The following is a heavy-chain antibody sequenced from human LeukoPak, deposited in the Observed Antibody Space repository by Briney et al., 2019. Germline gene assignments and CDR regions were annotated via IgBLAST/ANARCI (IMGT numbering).Heavy chain of an antibody. Sequence: PGGSLRLSCAASGFTFSRYSMNWVRQAPGKGLEWVSSISSSSSYIYYADSVKGRFTISRDNAKNSLYLQMNSLRAEDTAVYYCAKDLGNPYSNYRGYYYGMDVWGQGTTVTVSS. CDR3: AKDLGNPYSNYRGYYYGMDV. D-gene: IGHD4-4*01. J-gene: IGHJ6*02. CDR1: GFTFSRYS. CDR2: ISSSSSYI. V-gene: IGHV3-21*01.